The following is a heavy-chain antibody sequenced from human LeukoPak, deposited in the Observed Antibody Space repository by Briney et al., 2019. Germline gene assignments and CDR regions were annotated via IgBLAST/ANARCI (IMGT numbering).Heavy chain of an antibody. Sequence: GGSLRLSCAASGFTFSSYSMNWVRQAPGKGLEWITLISSDGNNNVYADSVKGRFTISRDNSRNTLYLQMNSLRAEDTAVYYCVKGLVQTTMSYSVDYWGQGALVTVSS. CDR3: VKGLVQTTMSYSVDY. J-gene: IGHJ4*02. V-gene: IGHV3-30*18. CDR2: ISSDGNNN. CDR1: GFTFSSYS. D-gene: IGHD1-1*01.